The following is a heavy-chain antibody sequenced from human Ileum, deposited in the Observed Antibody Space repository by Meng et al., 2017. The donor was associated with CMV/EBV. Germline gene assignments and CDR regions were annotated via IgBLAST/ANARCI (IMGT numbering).Heavy chain of an antibody. CDR1: GFTFGSYA. D-gene: IGHD1/OR15-1a*01. V-gene: IGHV3-23*01. J-gene: IGHJ5*02. CDR2: ISVSGANT. Sequence: GESLKISCAASGFTFGSYAMSWVRQAPGTGLEWVSSISVSGANTYYADSVRGRFTISRDNSMNTLYLQMNSLRADDTAQYHCAKTGTPDDHNNIWFDPWGQGTLVTVSS. CDR3: AKTGTPDDHNNIWFDP.